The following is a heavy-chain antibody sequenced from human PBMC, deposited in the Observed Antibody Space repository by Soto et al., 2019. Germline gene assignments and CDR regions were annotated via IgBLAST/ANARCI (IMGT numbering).Heavy chain of an antibody. V-gene: IGHV1-2*02. CDR3: VRENSSSFSDYCGMDF. CDR1: GYTFSGRY. J-gene: IGHJ6*02. Sequence: GASVKVSCKASGYTFSGRYMHWVRQAPGQGLEWMAWINPSNGATKYAQNFKGRVTMTRDTAISTAYMELSRLRSDDTAVYYCVRENSSSFSDYCGMDFWGQGTTVTVSS. CDR2: INPSNGAT. D-gene: IGHD6-13*01.